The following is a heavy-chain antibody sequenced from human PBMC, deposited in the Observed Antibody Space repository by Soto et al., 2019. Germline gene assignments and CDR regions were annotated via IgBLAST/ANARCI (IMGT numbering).Heavy chain of an antibody. CDR2: IRSKAYGGTT. CDR3: TRDLPVAAAGPYGMDV. V-gene: IGHV3-49*04. CDR1: GCTFGDYA. D-gene: IGHD6-13*01. Sequence: GGSLRLSCTASGCTFGDYAMSWVRQAPGKGLEWVGFIRSKAYGGTTEYAASVKGRFTISRDESKSIAYLQMNSLKTEDTAVYYCTRDLPVAAAGPYGMDVWGQGTTVTVSS. J-gene: IGHJ6*02.